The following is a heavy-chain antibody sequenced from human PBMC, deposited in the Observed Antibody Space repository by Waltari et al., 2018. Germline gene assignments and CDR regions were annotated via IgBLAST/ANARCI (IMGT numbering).Heavy chain of an antibody. CDR2: IIPILGIA. CDR3: ARALQYYFDY. J-gene: IGHJ4*02. CDR1: GGNLSSSP. D-gene: IGHD4-4*01. Sequence: QVQLVQSGAEVQKPGSSVKVSGKASGGNLSSSPISWVRQAPGQGLEWMGGIIPILGIANYAQKFQGRVTITADESTSTAYMELSSLRSEDTAVYYCARALQYYFDYWGQGTLVTVSS. V-gene: IGHV1-69*04.